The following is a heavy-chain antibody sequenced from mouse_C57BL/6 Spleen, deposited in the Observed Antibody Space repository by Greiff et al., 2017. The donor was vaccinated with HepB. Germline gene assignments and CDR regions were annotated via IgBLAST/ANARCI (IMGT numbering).Heavy chain of an antibody. D-gene: IGHD2-4*01. Sequence: QVQLQQSGAELVKPGASVKISCKASGYAFSSYWRNWVKQRPGKGLEWIGKIYPGDGDTNYNGKFKGKATLTADKSSSTAYIQLSSLTSEDSAVYFCARMVNYDYDEVYFDYWGQGTTLTVSS. CDR2: IYPGDGDT. CDR3: ARMVNYDYDEVYFDY. V-gene: IGHV1-80*01. CDR1: GYAFSSYW. J-gene: IGHJ2*01.